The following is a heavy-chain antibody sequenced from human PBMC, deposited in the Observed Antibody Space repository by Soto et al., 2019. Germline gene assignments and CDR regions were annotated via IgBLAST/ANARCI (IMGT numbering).Heavy chain of an antibody. CDR1: GDTFTSYG. Sequence: ASVKVTCKASGDTFTSYGISWVRQAPGQRLEWMGWISAYNGNTNYAQKLQGRVTMTTDTSTSTAYMELRSLRSDDTAVYYCARACKDGVQLWRNFDYWGQGTLVTVSS. CDR2: ISAYNGNT. D-gene: IGHD5-18*01. V-gene: IGHV1-18*01. CDR3: ARACKDGVQLWRNFDY. J-gene: IGHJ4*02.